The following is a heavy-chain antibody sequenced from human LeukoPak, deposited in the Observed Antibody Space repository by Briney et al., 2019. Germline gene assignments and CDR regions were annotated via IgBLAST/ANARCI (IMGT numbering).Heavy chain of an antibody. CDR3: ARARYYYDSSADGWFDP. V-gene: IGHV4-34*09. Sequence: SETLSLTCAVYGGSFSGYYWSWIRQPPGKGLEWIGEINHSGSTNYNPSLKSRVTISVDTSKNQFSLQLRSVTAADTAVYYCARARYYYDSSADGWFDPWGQGTLVTVSS. CDR1: GGSFSGYY. CDR2: INHSGST. D-gene: IGHD3-22*01. J-gene: IGHJ5*02.